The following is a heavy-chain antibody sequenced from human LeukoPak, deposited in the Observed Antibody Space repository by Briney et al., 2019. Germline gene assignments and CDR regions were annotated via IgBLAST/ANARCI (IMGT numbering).Heavy chain of an antibody. D-gene: IGHD4-17*01. Sequence: SVKVSCKASGGTFSSYAISWVRQAPGRGLEWMGRIIPIFGIANYAQKFQGRVTITADKSTSTAYMELSSLRSEDTAVYYCAYGDTPSYWGQGTLVAVSS. CDR3: AYGDTPSY. V-gene: IGHV1-69*04. CDR2: IIPIFGIA. J-gene: IGHJ4*02. CDR1: GGTFSSYA.